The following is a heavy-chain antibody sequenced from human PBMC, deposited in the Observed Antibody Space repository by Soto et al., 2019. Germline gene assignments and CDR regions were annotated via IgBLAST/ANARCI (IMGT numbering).Heavy chain of an antibody. Sequence: SETLSLTCTVSGGSISSGDYYWSWIRQPPGKGLEWIGYIYYSGSTYYNPSLKSRVTISVDTSKNQFSLKLSSVTAADTAVYYCARQDSGSYPLAGGYYFDYWGQGTLVTVSS. D-gene: IGHD1-26*01. CDR1: GGSISSGDYY. CDR3: ARQDSGSYPLAGGYYFDY. J-gene: IGHJ4*02. V-gene: IGHV4-30-4*01. CDR2: IYYSGST.